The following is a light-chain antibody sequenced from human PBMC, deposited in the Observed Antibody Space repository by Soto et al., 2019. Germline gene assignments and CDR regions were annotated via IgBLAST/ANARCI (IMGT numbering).Light chain of an antibody. J-gene: IGKJ5*01. CDR2: GAS. CDR1: QSVSSN. CDR3: QQSYSSPWT. V-gene: IGKV3-15*01. Sequence: EIVMTQSPATLSVSPGERATLSCRASQSVSSNLAWYQQKPGQAPRLLIYGASTRATGIPARFSGSGSGTDFTLTISSLQPEDFATYYCQQSYSSPWTFGQGTRLEIK.